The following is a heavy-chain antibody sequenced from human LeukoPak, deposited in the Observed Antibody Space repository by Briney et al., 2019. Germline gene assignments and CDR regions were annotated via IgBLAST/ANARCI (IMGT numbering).Heavy chain of an antibody. J-gene: IGHJ3*02. CDR1: GFTFSSYA. CDR2: ISYDGSNK. D-gene: IGHD2-2*01. Sequence: GGSLRLSCAASGFTFSSYAMHWVRQAPGKGLEWVAVISYDGSNKYYADSVKGRFTISRDNSKNTLYLQMNSLRAEDTAVYYCARFRSPSAFDIWGQGTMVTVSS. V-gene: IGHV3-30-3*01. CDR3: ARFRSPSAFDI.